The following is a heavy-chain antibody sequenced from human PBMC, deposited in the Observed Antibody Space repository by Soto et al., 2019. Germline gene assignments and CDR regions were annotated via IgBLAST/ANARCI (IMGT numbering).Heavy chain of an antibody. V-gene: IGHV5-10-1*01. CDR2: IDPSDSYT. D-gene: IGHD3-9*01. Sequence: PGESLKISCKGSGYSFTSYWISWVRQMPGKGLEWMGRIDPSDSYTNYSPSFQGHVTISADKSISTAYLQWSSLKASDTAMYYCARPIYYDILTGLGMDVWGQGTTVTVYS. CDR1: GYSFTSYW. CDR3: ARPIYYDILTGLGMDV. J-gene: IGHJ6*02.